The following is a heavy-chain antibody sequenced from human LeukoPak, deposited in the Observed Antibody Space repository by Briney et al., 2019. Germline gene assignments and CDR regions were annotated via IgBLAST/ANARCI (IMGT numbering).Heavy chain of an antibody. CDR2: ISSSSSYI. V-gene: IGHV3-21*01. Sequence: PGGSLRLSCAASGFTFSTYSMNWVRQAPGKGLEWVSFISSSSSYIYYADSVKGRFTVSRDNAKNSLYPQVNSLRAEDTAVYYCAREQYSSTYTNWFDPWGQGTLVTVSS. CDR1: GFTFSTYS. D-gene: IGHD6-13*01. CDR3: AREQYSSTYTNWFDP. J-gene: IGHJ5*02.